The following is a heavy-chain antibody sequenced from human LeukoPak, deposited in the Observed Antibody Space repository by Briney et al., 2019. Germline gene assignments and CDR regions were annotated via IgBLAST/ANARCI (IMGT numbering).Heavy chain of an antibody. CDR1: GFTFSSYA. D-gene: IGHD3-10*01. J-gene: IGHJ4*02. Sequence: GRSLRLSCAASGFTFSSYAMHWVRQAPGKGLEWVAVISYDGSNKYYADSVKGRFTISRDNSKNTLYLQMNSLRAEDTAVYYCAREDFGGVFDYWGQGTLVTVSS. CDR3: AREDFGGVFDY. CDR2: ISYDGSNK. V-gene: IGHV3-30*04.